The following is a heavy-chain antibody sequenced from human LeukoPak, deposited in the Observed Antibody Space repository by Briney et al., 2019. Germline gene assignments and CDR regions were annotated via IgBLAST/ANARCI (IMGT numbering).Heavy chain of an antibody. V-gene: IGHV3-23*01. D-gene: IGHD2-2*02. Sequence: GGSLRLSCAASGFTFSSYAMSWVRQAPGKGQEWVSAISGSGGSTYYADSVKGRFTISRDNSKNTLYLQMNSLRAEDTAVYYCAKVRGYCSSTSCYTPYYFDYWGQGTLVTVSS. J-gene: IGHJ4*02. CDR3: AKVRGYCSSTSCYTPYYFDY. CDR2: ISGSGGST. CDR1: GFTFSSYA.